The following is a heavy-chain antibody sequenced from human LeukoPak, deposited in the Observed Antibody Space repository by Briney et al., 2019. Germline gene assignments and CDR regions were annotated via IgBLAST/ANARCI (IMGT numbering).Heavy chain of an antibody. CDR2: ISAYNGNT. V-gene: IGHV1-18*01. CDR1: GYTFTSYG. J-gene: IGHJ5*02. D-gene: IGHD3-16*01. CDR3: ARWAWGYNWFDP. Sequence: ASVTVSCKASGYTFTSYGISWVRQAPGQGLEWMGWISAYNGNTNYAQKLQGRVTMTTDTSTSTAYMELRSLRSDDTAVYYCARWAWGYNWFDPWGQGTLVTVSS.